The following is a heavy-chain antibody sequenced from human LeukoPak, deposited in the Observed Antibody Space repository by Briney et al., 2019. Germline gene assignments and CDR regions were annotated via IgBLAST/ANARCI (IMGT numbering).Heavy chain of an antibody. CDR3: ARDDSGYSSNWFPFDY. V-gene: IGHV1-18*01. CDR1: GYTFTNYG. CDR2: ISAYNGNT. D-gene: IGHD6-13*01. J-gene: IGHJ4*02. Sequence: ASVKVSCKASGYTFTNYGISWVRQAPGQGLEWMGWISAYNGNTNYAQKLQGRVTMTTDTSTSTAYMELRSLRSDDTAVYYCARDDSGYSSNWFPFDYWGQGTLVTVSS.